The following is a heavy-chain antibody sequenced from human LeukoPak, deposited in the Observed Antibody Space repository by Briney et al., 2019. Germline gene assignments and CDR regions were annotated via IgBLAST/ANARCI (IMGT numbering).Heavy chain of an antibody. V-gene: IGHV3-33*01. D-gene: IGHD4-23*01. CDR2: IWYDGSNK. J-gene: IGHJ3*02. Sequence: GGSLRLSCAASGFTFSNYDMHWVRQAPGKGLEWVAVIWYDGSNKCYADSVKGRFTISRDNSKNTLYLQMNSLRAEDTAVYYCARDDYGGKLDIWGQGTVVTVSS. CDR1: GFTFSNYD. CDR3: ARDDYGGKLDI.